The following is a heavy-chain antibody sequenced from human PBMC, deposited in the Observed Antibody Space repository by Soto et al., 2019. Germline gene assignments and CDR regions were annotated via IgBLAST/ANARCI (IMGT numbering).Heavy chain of an antibody. V-gene: IGHV3-23*01. D-gene: IGHD3-10*01. CDR3: AKENYYGSGSYYPYNWLDP. CDR1: GVTFSSYA. J-gene: IGHJ5*02. Sequence: GGSLRLSCAASGVTFSSYAMSWVRQAPGKGLEWVSAISGSGGSTYYADSVKGRFTISRDNSKNTLYLQMNSLRAEDTAVYYCAKENYYGSGSYYPYNWLDPWGQGTLVTVSS. CDR2: ISGSGGST.